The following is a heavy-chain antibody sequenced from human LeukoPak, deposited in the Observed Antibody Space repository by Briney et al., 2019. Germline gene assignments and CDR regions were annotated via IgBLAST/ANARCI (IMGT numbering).Heavy chain of an antibody. CDR1: GFTFSSYA. D-gene: IGHD5-12*01. J-gene: IGHJ5*02. Sequence: GGSLRLSCAASGFTFSSYAMHWVRQAPGKGPEWVAVISYDGSNKYYADSVKGRFTISRDNSKNTLYLQMNSLRAEDTAVYYCARDSSGYVMPRNWFDPWGQGTLVTVSS. CDR2: ISYDGSNK. V-gene: IGHV3-30-3*01. CDR3: ARDSSGYVMPRNWFDP.